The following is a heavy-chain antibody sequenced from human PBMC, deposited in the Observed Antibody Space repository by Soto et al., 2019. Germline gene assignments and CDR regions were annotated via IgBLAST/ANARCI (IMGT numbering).Heavy chain of an antibody. V-gene: IGHV3-23*01. D-gene: IGHD6-19*01. J-gene: IGHJ3*02. CDR3: AKDSSGWYDAFDI. CDR2: ISGSGGST. CDR1: GFTFSSYA. Sequence: EVQLLESGGGLVQPGGSLSLSCAASGFTFSSYAMSWVRQAPGKVLEWVSAISGSGGSTYYADSVKGRFTISSDNSKNTLYLQMNSLRAEDTAVYYCAKDSSGWYDAFDIWGQGTMVTVSS.